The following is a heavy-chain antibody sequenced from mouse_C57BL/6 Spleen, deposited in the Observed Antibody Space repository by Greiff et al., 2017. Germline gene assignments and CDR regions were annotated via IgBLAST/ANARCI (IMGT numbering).Heavy chain of an antibody. J-gene: IGHJ1*03. Sequence: QVQLQQPGAELVKPGASVKLSCKASGYTFTSYWLHWVKPRPGQGLEWIGMIHPNSGSTNYNEKFKSKATLTVAKSSSTAYMQLSSLTSEASAVYCCARGNGEWYFDVWGTGTTVTVSS. CDR2: IHPNSGST. CDR3: ARGNGEWYFDV. CDR1: GYTFTSYW. D-gene: IGHD2-1*01. V-gene: IGHV1-64*01.